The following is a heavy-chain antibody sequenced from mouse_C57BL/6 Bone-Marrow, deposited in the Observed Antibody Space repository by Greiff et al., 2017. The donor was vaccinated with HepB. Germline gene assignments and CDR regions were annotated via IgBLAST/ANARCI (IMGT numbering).Heavy chain of an antibody. CDR3: ALGVWFAY. V-gene: IGHV1-69*01. Sequence: QVQLQQPGAELVMPGASVKLSCKASGYTFTSYWMHWVKQRPGQGLEWIGEIDPSDSYTNYNQKFKGKSTLPVDKSSSTASMQLSSLTSEDSAVYYCALGVWFAYWGQGTLVTVSA. CDR1: GYTFTSYW. J-gene: IGHJ3*01. D-gene: IGHD4-1*01. CDR2: IDPSDSYT.